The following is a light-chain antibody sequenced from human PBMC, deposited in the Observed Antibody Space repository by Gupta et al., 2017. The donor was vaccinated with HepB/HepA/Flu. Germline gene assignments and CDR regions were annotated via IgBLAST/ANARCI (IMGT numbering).Light chain of an antibody. CDR2: DDT. J-gene: IGLJ1*01. V-gene: IGLV3-21*03. CDR1: NIRTKS. CDR3: QVWSTSGGV. Sequence: SSILTQSPSVPVAPGKTARITCGGNNIRTKSVHWYQQKPGQAPVLVVYDDTGRPSGIPERFSGSNSGNTATLTISRVEAGDEADYYCQVWSTSGGVFGTGTKVTVL.